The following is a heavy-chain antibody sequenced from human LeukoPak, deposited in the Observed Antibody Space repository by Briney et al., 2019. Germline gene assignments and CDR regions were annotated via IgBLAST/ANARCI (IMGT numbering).Heavy chain of an antibody. CDR1: GFTFSSYW. CDR3: ATSTYCSGGSCYSRTFLY. CDR2: INSDGSST. J-gene: IGHJ4*02. D-gene: IGHD2-15*01. V-gene: IGHV3-74*01. Sequence: GGSLRLSCAASGFTFSSYWMHWVRQAPGKGLVWVSRINSDGSSTNYADSVKGRFTISRDNAKNTLYLQMNSLRAEDTAVYYCATSTYCSGGSCYSRTFLYWGQGTLVTVSS.